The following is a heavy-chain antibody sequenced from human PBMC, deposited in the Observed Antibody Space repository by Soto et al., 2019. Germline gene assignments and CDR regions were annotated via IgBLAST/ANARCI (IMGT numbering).Heavy chain of an antibody. CDR3: ARAVFCTDGFCFPNWLDP. J-gene: IGHJ5*02. V-gene: IGHV4-30-2*01. CDR1: GGRRNSNNNT. Sequence: TLSGTCTVLGGRRNSNNNTWSWIRQPPGEALEWIGYIYQTGTTQYSPSLSSRVSISADRSKNQFSLHLTSVTAADTAVYYCARAVFCTDGFCFPNWLDPWGQGILVTVSS. D-gene: IGHD2-8*01. CDR2: IYQTGTT.